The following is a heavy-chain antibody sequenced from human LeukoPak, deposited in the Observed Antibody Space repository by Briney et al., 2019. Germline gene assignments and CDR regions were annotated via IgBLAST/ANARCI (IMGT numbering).Heavy chain of an antibody. Sequence: GESLKISCRGPGYSFTSYWIGWVRQLPGKGLEWMGIIYPGDSDTRYSPSFQGQVTISADKSISTAYLQWSSLKASDTAMYYCARGTKYYYDSSGQAPPYYFDYWGQGTLVTVSS. J-gene: IGHJ4*02. V-gene: IGHV5-51*01. CDR1: GYSFTSYW. D-gene: IGHD3-22*01. CDR2: IYPGDSDT. CDR3: ARGTKYYYDSSGQAPPYYFDY.